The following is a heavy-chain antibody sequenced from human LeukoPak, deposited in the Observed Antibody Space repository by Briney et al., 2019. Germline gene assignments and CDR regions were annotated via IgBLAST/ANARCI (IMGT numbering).Heavy chain of an antibody. D-gene: IGHD2-2*01. CDR1: GYTCTGYY. Sequence: ASVKLSCKASGYTCTGYYMHWERHATGQALEKMGSSNPNSGDTKYAQNIQGIDTMTRDTSISTAYMELSRLRSDDTAVYYCARETPGSGYCSSTSCYGWFDPWGQGTLVTVSP. J-gene: IGHJ5*02. CDR2: SNPNSGDT. V-gene: IGHV1-2*02. CDR3: ARETPGSGYCSSTSCYGWFDP.